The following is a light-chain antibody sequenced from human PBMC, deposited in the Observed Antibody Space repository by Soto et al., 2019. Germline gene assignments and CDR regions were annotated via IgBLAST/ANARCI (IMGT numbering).Light chain of an antibody. CDR3: QQYNIYSET. V-gene: IGKV1-5*03. CDR2: KAS. CDR1: QSISSW. Sequence: DLPMTQSPSSVSASVGDRVTITCRASQSISSWLAWYQQKPGKAPKLLIYKASTLESGVPSRFSGSGSGTEFTLTISSLQPDDFATYYCQQYNIYSETFGQGTKVEAK. J-gene: IGKJ1*01.